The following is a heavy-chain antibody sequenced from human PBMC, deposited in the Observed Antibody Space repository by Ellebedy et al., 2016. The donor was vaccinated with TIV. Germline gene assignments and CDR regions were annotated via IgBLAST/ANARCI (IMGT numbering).Heavy chain of an antibody. D-gene: IGHD6-13*01. CDR3: ARDRGAAADPFFDY. CDR2: ISSSSSTI. J-gene: IGHJ4*02. V-gene: IGHV3-48*02. CDR1: GFTFSSYS. Sequence: GESLKIPXAASGFTFSSYSMNWVRQAPRKGLEWVSYISSSSSTIYYADSVKGRFTISRDNAKNSLYLQMNSLRDEDTAVYYCARDRGAAADPFFDYWGQGTLVTVSS.